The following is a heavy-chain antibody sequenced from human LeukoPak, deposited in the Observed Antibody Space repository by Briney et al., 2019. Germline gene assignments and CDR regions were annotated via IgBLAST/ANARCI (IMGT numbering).Heavy chain of an antibody. Sequence: SETLSLTCGVYGGSFSGYYWSWLRQPPGKGLEWIGEINHSGSTNYNPSLKSRVTMSIDTSKNQFSLKLRYATAADTAVYYCARGLYFWGSYRYLYYFDYWGQGTLVTVSS. CDR1: GGSFSGYY. CDR3: ARGLYFWGSYRYLYYFDY. D-gene: IGHD3-16*02. J-gene: IGHJ4*02. V-gene: IGHV4-34*01. CDR2: INHSGST.